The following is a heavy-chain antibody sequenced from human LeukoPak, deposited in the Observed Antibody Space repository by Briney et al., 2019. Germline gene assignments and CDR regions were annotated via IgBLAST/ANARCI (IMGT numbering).Heavy chain of an antibody. D-gene: IGHD5-12*01. V-gene: IGHV4-59*01. CDR2: IYYSGST. Sequence: PSETLSLTCTVSGGSISSYYWSCIRQPPGKGLEWIGYIYYSGSTKYNPSLKSRVTISVDTSKNQFSLKLSSVTAADTAVYYCARHRHNSGYDFNWGQGTLVTVSS. CDR1: GGSISSYY. CDR3: ARHRHNSGYDFN. J-gene: IGHJ4*02.